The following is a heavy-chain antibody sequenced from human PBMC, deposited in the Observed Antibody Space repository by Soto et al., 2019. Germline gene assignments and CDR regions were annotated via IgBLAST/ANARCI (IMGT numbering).Heavy chain of an antibody. CDR1: GFTFSSYA. V-gene: IGHV3-23*01. CDR2: ISGSGGST. CDR3: ARAQYSSSSGNWFDP. J-gene: IGHJ5*02. D-gene: IGHD6-6*01. Sequence: GGSLRLSCAASGFTFSSYAMSWVRQAPGKGLEWVSAISGSGGSTYYADSVKGRLTISRDNSKNTLYLQMNSLRAEDTAVYYCARAQYSSSSGNWFDPWGQGTLVTVSS.